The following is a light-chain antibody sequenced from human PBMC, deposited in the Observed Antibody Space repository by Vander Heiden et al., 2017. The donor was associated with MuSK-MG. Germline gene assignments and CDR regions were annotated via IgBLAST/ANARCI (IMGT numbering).Light chain of an antibody. V-gene: IGKV1-39*01. Sequence: DIQMTQSPSSLSASVGDRVTITCRASQSIGSYLNWYQHNPGKAPKLLIYTTSTLQSGVPSRFSGRGSATDFTLTISRLQPEDFATYYCQQSDTTPRTFGQGTKVEIK. CDR2: TTS. J-gene: IGKJ1*01. CDR1: QSIGSY. CDR3: QQSDTTPRT.